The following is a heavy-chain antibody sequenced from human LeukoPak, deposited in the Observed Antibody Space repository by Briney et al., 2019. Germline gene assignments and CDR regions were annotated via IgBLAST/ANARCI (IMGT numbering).Heavy chain of an antibody. J-gene: IGHJ4*02. D-gene: IGHD2-21*02. CDR3: SRDGSGSGDV. CDR1: GFNFNIYD. Sequence: RAGGSLRLSCAASGFNFNIYDMNWVRQAPGKGLEWVSSISSESTNIYYTDSVKGRFTIARDNAKNSLYLQMNSLIPEDTAVYYCSRDGSGSGDVWGQGTLVTVSS. CDR2: ISSESTNI. V-gene: IGHV3-21*01.